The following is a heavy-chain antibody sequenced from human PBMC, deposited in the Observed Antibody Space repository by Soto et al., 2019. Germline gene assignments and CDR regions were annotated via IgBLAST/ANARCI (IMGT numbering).Heavy chain of an antibody. CDR1: GGSISSSSYY. Sequence: SETLSLTCTVSGGSISSSSYYWGWIRQPPGKGLEWMGGYYFGGSPYYNPSLKSRVTISVDTSKNQFSLKLSSVTAEDTAVYYCARLLVTLTTPRRPLWGGDRRDPRYDYYGMDVWGQGTTVTVSS. J-gene: IGHJ6*02. D-gene: IGHD4-4*01. CDR3: ARLLVTLTTPRRPLWGGDRRDPRYDYYGMDV. CDR2: YYFGGSP. V-gene: IGHV4-39*01.